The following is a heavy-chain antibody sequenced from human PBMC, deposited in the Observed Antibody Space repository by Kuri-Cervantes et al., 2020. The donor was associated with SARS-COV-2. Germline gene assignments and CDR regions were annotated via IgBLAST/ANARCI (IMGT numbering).Heavy chain of an antibody. CDR2: IYYSGST. J-gene: IGHJ4*02. Sequence: SETLSLTCTVSGGSISSYYWSWIRQPPGKGLEWIGYIYYSGSTNYNPSPKSRVTISVDTSKNQFSLKLSSVTAADTAVYYCARGDGAYSSSSPFDYWGQGTLVTVSS. CDR3: ARGDGAYSSSSPFDY. CDR1: GGSISSYY. V-gene: IGHV4-59*01. D-gene: IGHD6-6*01.